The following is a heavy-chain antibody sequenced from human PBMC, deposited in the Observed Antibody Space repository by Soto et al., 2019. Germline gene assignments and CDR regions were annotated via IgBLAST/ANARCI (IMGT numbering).Heavy chain of an antibody. Sequence: TLSLTCTVSGGSVSSAGYYWIWIRQHPGKGLEWIGYIYYSGSTHYNPSLKSRVTISVDTSKNQFSLNLSSVTAADTAVYYCARTPSDVLVVAAAIRDIRWSDPWGQGTLVTVSS. CDR2: IYYSGST. CDR3: ARTPSDVLVVAAAIRDIRWSDP. J-gene: IGHJ5*02. V-gene: IGHV4-31*03. D-gene: IGHD2-15*01. CDR1: GGSVSSAGYY.